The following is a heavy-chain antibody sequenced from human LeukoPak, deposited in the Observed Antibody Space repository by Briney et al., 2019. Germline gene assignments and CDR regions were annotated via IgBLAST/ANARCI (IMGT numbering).Heavy chain of an antibody. J-gene: IGHJ3*02. CDR1: GGTFSSYA. V-gene: IGHV1-69*05. Sequence: SVKVSCKASGGTFSSYAISWVRQAPGQGLEWMGRIIPIFGTANYAQKFQGRVTITTDESTSTAYMELSSLRSEDTAAYYCARAASSYYYDSSGSRDAFDIWGQGTMVTVSS. CDR2: IIPIFGTA. D-gene: IGHD3-22*01. CDR3: ARAASSYYYDSSGSRDAFDI.